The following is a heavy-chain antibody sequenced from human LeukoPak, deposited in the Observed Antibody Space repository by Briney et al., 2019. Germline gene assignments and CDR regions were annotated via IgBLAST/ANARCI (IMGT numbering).Heavy chain of an antibody. Sequence: GESLKISCKGSGYSFTNYWIGWVRQMPGKGLEWMGIIYPGDSDTKYSPSFQGQVTISADKSISTAYLQWSSLKASDTAMYYCARQHMGFSRTNAFDIWGQGTMVTVSS. CDR1: GYSFTNYW. D-gene: IGHD2-21*01. J-gene: IGHJ3*02. CDR2: IYPGDSDT. V-gene: IGHV5-51*01. CDR3: ARQHMGFSRTNAFDI.